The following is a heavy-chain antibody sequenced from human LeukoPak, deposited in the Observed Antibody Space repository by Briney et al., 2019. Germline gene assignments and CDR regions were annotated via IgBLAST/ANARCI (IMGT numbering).Heavy chain of an antibody. Sequence: HGESLKISCKGSGYSFTSYWIGWVRQTPGKGLEWMGIIYPGDSDTRYSPSFQGQVTISADKSISTAYLQWSSLKASDTAMYYCARQHRSIVGAPGYWGQGTLVTVSS. CDR2: IYPGDSDT. CDR1: GYSFTSYW. V-gene: IGHV5-51*01. J-gene: IGHJ4*02. D-gene: IGHD1-26*01. CDR3: ARQHRSIVGAPGY.